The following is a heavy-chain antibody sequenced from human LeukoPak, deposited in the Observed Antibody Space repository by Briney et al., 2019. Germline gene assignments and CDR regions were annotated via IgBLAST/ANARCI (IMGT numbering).Heavy chain of an antibody. Sequence: ASVKVSCKVSGYTLTELSMHWVRQAPGKGLEWMGGFDPEDGETIYAQRFQGRVTTTEDTSTDTAYMELSSLRSEDTAMYYCATLAPTRYSSGWYLSRFDCWGQGTLVTISS. CDR2: FDPEDGET. CDR3: ATLAPTRYSSGWYLSRFDC. CDR1: GYTLTELS. V-gene: IGHV1-24*01. D-gene: IGHD6-19*01. J-gene: IGHJ4*02.